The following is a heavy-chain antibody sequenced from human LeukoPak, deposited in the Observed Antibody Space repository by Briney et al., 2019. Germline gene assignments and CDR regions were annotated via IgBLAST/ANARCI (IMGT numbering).Heavy chain of an antibody. CDR3: VRDLESYYYYYMDV. Sequence: GGSLRLSCAASGFTFSSYWMSWVRQAPGKGLEWVANIKQDGSEKYYVDSVKGRFTISRDNAKNSLYLRMNSLRAEDTAVYYCVRDLESYYYYYMDVWGKGTTVTVSS. V-gene: IGHV3-7*01. CDR1: GFTFSSYW. J-gene: IGHJ6*03. CDR2: IKQDGSEK.